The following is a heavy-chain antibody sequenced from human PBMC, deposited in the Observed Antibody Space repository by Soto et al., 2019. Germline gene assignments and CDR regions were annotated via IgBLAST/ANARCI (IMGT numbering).Heavy chain of an antibody. CDR3: ARDRDDYGSGNYYNRIDF. CDR1: GGIFSTYA. CDR2: IIPIFGTP. J-gene: IGHJ4*02. V-gene: IGHV1-69*01. D-gene: IGHD3-10*01. Sequence: QVQLVQSGAEVKKPGSSVKVSCKASGGIFSTYAISWLRQAPGQGLEWMGGIIPIFGTPNYAQRFQGRVTITADESTSTDYMELSRLRSEDTAVYYCARDRDDYGSGNYYNRIDFWGQGTLVTLSS.